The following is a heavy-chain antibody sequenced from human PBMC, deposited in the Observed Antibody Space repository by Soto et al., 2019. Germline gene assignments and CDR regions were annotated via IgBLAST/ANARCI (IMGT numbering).Heavy chain of an antibody. J-gene: IGHJ4*02. D-gene: IGHD7-27*01. V-gene: IGHV4-59*01. CDR1: GGSISSYY. CDR2: IYYSGST. CDR3: ARTRTGAPDY. Sequence: SETLSLTCTVSGGSISSYYWSWIRQPPGKGLEWIGYIYYSGSTNYNPSLKSRVTISVDTSKNQFSLKLSSVTAADTAVYYRARTRTGAPDYWGQGTLVTVYS.